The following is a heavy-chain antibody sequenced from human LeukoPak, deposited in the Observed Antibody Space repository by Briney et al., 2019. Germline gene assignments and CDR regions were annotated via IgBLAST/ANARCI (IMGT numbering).Heavy chain of an antibody. J-gene: IGHJ4*02. CDR3: ARDWSYGDYAEFDY. CDR2: IYHSGST. D-gene: IGHD4-17*01. Sequence: KASETLSLTCTVSGYSISSGYYWGWIRQPPGKGLEWIGSIYHSGSTYYNPSLKSRVTISVDTSKNQFSLKLSSVTAADTAVYYCARDWSYGDYAEFDYWGQGTLVTVSS. V-gene: IGHV4-38-2*02. CDR1: GYSISSGYY.